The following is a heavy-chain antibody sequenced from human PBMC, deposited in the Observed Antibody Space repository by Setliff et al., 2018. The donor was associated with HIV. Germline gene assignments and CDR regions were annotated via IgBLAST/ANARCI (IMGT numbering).Heavy chain of an antibody. V-gene: IGHV1-46*01. J-gene: IGHJ1*01. Sequence: GASVKVSCKASGYTFTSYYMHWVRQAPGQGLEWMGIINPSSGSTTYAQKFQGRVTMTRDTSTSTVYMGLSSLRSEDTAVYYCARDPAPSSSASYFQHWGQGTPVTVS. CDR2: INPSSGST. CDR3: ARDPAPSSSASYFQH. CDR1: GYTFTSYY. D-gene: IGHD6-6*01.